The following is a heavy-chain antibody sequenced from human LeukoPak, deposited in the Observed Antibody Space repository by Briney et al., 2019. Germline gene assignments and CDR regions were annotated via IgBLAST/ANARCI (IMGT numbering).Heavy chain of an antibody. J-gene: IGHJ4*02. CDR2: IYYGGST. Sequence: PSGTLSLTCTVSGGSISSYYWSWIRQPPGKGLEWIGYIYYGGSTNYNPSLKSRVTISVDTSKNQFSLTLSSVTAADTAVYYCARQFGEGTLDYWGQGTLVTVSS. V-gene: IGHV4-59*08. CDR3: ARQFGEGTLDY. D-gene: IGHD3-3*01. CDR1: GGSISSYY.